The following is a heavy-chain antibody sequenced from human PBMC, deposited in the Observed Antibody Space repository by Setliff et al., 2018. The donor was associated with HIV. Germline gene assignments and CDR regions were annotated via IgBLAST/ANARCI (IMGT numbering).Heavy chain of an antibody. Sequence: SETLSLTCTVSGGSISSGGYYWNWIRQHPGKGLEWIGYIYYSGNTYYNPSLKSRVIISIDKSMNQFSLKVSSMAAADTAMYYCARSGDFYGSGSFRTLDYWGQGTLVTVSS. D-gene: IGHD3-10*01. CDR3: ARSGDFYGSGSFRTLDY. CDR1: GGSISSGGYY. V-gene: IGHV4-31*03. J-gene: IGHJ4*02. CDR2: IYYSGNT.